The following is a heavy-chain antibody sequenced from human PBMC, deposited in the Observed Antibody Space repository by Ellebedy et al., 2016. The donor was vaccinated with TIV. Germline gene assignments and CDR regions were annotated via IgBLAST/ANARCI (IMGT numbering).Heavy chain of an antibody. J-gene: IGHJ6*03. Sequence: GGSLRLXCAASGFTFSDYYMSWIRQAPGKGLEWVSYISSSGSTIYYADSVKGRFTISRDNAKNSLYLQMNSLRAEDTAVYYCAKDLSSGRGVDYYYYMDVWGKGTTVTVSS. CDR2: ISSSGSTI. CDR3: AKDLSSGRGVDYYYYMDV. CDR1: GFTFSDYY. V-gene: IGHV3-11*04. D-gene: IGHD6-19*01.